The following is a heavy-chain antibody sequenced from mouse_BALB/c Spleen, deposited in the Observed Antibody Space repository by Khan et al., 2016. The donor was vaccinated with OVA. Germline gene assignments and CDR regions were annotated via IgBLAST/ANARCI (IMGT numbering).Heavy chain of an antibody. Sequence: QMQLEESGPGLVQPSQSLSITCTVSGFSLTNYGVHWIRQSPGRGLEWLGLIWSGGNTDYNAAFISRLTISKDNTKNQVFFKMNSLQADDTAIYYCARKRGVHYNMDFWGQGISVTVSS. V-gene: IGHV2-2*01. CDR1: GFSLTNYG. CDR2: IWSGGNT. J-gene: IGHJ4*01. CDR3: ARKRGVHYNMDF.